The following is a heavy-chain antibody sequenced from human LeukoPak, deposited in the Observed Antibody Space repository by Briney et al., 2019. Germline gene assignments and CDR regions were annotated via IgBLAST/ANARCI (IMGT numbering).Heavy chain of an antibody. CDR1: GFTVSSNY. CDR3: AREDYGTGKFDY. V-gene: IGHV3-53*01. J-gene: IGHJ4*02. Sequence: GGSLRLSCAASGFTVSSNYMSWVRQAPGKGLDWVSVIYSGGSTYYADSVKGRFTISRDNSKNTLYLQMNSLRAEDTAVYYCAREDYGTGKFDYWGQGTLVIVSS. D-gene: IGHD4-17*01. CDR2: IYSGGST.